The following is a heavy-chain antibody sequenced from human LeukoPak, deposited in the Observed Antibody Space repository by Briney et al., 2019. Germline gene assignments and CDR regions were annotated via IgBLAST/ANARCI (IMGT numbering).Heavy chain of an antibody. J-gene: IGHJ4*02. V-gene: IGHV3-7*01. CDR3: AKARWELQRAYYFGY. D-gene: IGHD1-26*01. Sequence: GGSLRLSCAASGFTFSSYWMSWVRQAPGKGLEWVANIKQDGSEKYYVDSVKGRFTISRDNAKNSLYLQMNSLRAEDTAVYYCAKARWELQRAYYFGYWGQGTLVTVSS. CDR2: IKQDGSEK. CDR1: GFTFSSYW.